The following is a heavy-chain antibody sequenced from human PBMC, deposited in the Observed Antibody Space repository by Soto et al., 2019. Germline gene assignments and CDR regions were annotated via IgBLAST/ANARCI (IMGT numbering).Heavy chain of an antibody. J-gene: IGHJ6*02. Sequence: QVQLVQSGAEVKKPGASVKVSCKASGYTFTSYGISWVRQAPGQGLEWMGWISAYNGNTNYAQKLQGRVTMTTDTARSTAYRGRRGLGRDDRAVYSGAGGGVAVVGKWGMAVWGQGTTVTVSS. V-gene: IGHV1-18*01. D-gene: IGHD6-19*01. CDR3: AGGGVAVVGKWGMAV. CDR1: GYTFTSYG. CDR2: ISAYNGNT.